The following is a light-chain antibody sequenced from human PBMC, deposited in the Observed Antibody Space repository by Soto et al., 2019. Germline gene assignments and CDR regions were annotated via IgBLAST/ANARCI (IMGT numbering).Light chain of an antibody. CDR1: SSDVGGSNY. Sequence: QSALTQPASVSGSPGQSITISCTGTSSDVGGSNYVSWYQQHPGKAPKLMIYDVSNRPSGVSNRFSGSKSGNTASLTISGLQAEDEADYYCGSYPRSSTLYVFGTGTKVTVL. CDR3: GSYPRSSTLYV. J-gene: IGLJ1*01. V-gene: IGLV2-14*01. CDR2: DVS.